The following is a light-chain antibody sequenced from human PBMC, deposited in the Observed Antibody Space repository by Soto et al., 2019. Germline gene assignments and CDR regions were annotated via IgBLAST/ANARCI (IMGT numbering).Light chain of an antibody. CDR2: GDN. J-gene: IGLJ1*01. Sequence: SALTHPPSSPGTPGHRVSIPCSGSSATISTHPPTWYQQLPGTAPKLLLYGDNQRPSGVPDRFSGSKSGTSASLASSGLQSEDEAHYYCAPWDNSLNGLYAFGTGTKVTVL. CDR3: APWDNSLNGLYA. V-gene: IGLV1-44*01. CDR1: SATISTHP.